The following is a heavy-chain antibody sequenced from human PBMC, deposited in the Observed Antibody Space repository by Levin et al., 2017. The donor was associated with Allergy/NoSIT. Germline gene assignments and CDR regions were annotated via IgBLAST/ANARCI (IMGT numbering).Heavy chain of an antibody. Sequence: NPSETLSLTCAVYGGSFSGYYWSWIRQPPGKGLEWIGEINHSGSTNYNPSLKSRVTISVDTSKNQFSLKLSSVTAADTAVYYCARDAPYYDILTGYYRSIWFDPWGQGTLVTVSS. CDR3: ARDAPYYDILTGYYRSIWFDP. CDR1: GGSFSGYY. D-gene: IGHD3-9*01. CDR2: INHSGST. J-gene: IGHJ5*02. V-gene: IGHV4-34*01.